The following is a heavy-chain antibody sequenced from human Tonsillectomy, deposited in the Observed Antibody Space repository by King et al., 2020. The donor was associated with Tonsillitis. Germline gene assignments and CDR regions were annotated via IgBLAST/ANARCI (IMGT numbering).Heavy chain of an antibody. CDR3: AKSLYSSSWYTSYFDY. V-gene: IGHV3-30*18. Sequence: VQLVESGGGVVQPGRSLRLSCAASGFTFSSDGMHWVRQAPGKGLEWVAVISYDGSNKYYADSVKGRFTISRDNSKNTLYLQMNSLRAEDTAVYYCAKSLYSSSWYTSYFDYWGQGTLVTVSS. CDR1: GFTFSSDG. J-gene: IGHJ4*02. D-gene: IGHD6-13*01. CDR2: ISYDGSNK.